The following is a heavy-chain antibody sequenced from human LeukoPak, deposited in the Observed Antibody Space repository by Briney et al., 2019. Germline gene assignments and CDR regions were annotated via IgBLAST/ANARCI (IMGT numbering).Heavy chain of an antibody. D-gene: IGHD5-18*01. CDR1: GGSISSYY. Sequence: PSETLSLTCTVSGGSISSYYWSWIRQPPGKGLEWIGYIYYSWSTNYNPSLKSRVTISVDTSKNQFSLRLSSVTAAHTAVYYCAGDGGYSYAHNWFDPWGQGTLVTVSS. J-gene: IGHJ5*02. CDR3: AGDGGYSYAHNWFDP. CDR2: IYYSWST. V-gene: IGHV4-59*01.